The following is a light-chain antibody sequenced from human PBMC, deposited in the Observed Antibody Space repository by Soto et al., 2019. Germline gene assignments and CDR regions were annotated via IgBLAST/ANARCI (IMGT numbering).Light chain of an antibody. J-gene: IGLJ1*01. CDR2: EVS. V-gene: IGLV2-8*01. CDR1: SSDVGGYNY. CDR3: SSYAGINNLGV. Sequence: QSALTQPPSASGSPGQSVTISCTGTSSDVGGYNYVSWYQQHPGKAPKLMIYEVSKRPSGVPDRFSGSKSVNTASLTVSGLQADDEADYYCSSYAGINNLGVFGTGTKLTVL.